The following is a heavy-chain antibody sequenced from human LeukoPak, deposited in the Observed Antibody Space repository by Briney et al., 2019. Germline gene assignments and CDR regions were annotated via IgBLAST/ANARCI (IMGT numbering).Heavy chain of an antibody. CDR3: AKDPNGDYIGTFDV. CDR1: GFTFSSYW. CDR2: ISGSGT. D-gene: IGHD4-17*01. J-gene: IGHJ3*01. Sequence: GGSLRLSCAASGFTFSSYWMHWVRQAPGKGLEWVSSISGSGTQYADSVQGRFTISRDNSKNTLYLQMNSLRVEDTAVYYCAKDPNGDYIGTFDVWGQGTMVTVSS. V-gene: IGHV3-23*01.